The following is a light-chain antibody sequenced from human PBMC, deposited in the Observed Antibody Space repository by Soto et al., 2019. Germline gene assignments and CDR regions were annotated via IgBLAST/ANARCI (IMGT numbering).Light chain of an antibody. J-gene: IGLJ2*01. CDR2: EVS. V-gene: IGLV2-14*01. CDR1: NSDVGGYNY. Sequence: QSVLTQPASVSGSPGQSITISCAGTNSDVGGYNYVSWYQQHPGKAPKLMIYEVSNRPSGVSNRFSGSKSGNTASLTISGLQAEDDADYYCSSYTTSDTLVFGGGTKVTVL. CDR3: SSYTTSDTLV.